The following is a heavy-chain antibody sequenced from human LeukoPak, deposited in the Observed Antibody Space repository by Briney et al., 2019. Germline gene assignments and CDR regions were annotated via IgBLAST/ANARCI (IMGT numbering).Heavy chain of an antibody. Sequence: GGSLRLSCAASGFTFSNFAMSWVRQAPGKGLEWVSGISGSGSVTYYADSVKGRFTISRDNSKNTLYLQMNSLRAEDTAVYYCAKAYGGIYWGQGTLVTVSS. D-gene: IGHD4-17*01. CDR1: GFTFSNFA. CDR2: ISGSGSVT. J-gene: IGHJ4*02. CDR3: AKAYGGIY. V-gene: IGHV3-23*01.